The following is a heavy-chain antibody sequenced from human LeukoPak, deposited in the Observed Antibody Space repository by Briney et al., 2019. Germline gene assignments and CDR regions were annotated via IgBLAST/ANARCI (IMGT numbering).Heavy chain of an antibody. D-gene: IGHD6-25*01. CDR1: GGSITSSIHY. V-gene: IGHV4-39*01. CDR2: IYYGGNT. Sequence: SETLSLTCTVSGGSITSSIHYWGWIRQPPGKGLEWIGHIYYGGNTDFNPSLKSRVTMSVDTSKNQFSLRLSSVTAADTAVYYCARRSGRTPNYFDPWGQGTLVTVSS. J-gene: IGHJ5*02. CDR3: ARRSGRTPNYFDP.